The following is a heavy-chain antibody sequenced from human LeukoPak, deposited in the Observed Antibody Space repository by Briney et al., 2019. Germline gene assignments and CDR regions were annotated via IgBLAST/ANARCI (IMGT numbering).Heavy chain of an antibody. CDR3: ARVRLKMTTTITGAFDI. CDR2: INPSDGST. J-gene: IGHJ3*02. CDR1: GYIFTNYY. Sequence: ASVKVSCKASGYIFTNYYMHWVRQAPGQGLEWMGIINPSDGSTSYAQKFQGRVTLTRDTSISTAYMELSRLRSDDTAVYYCARVRLKMTTTITGAFDIWGQGTMVTVSS. D-gene: IGHD5-24*01. V-gene: IGHV1-46*01.